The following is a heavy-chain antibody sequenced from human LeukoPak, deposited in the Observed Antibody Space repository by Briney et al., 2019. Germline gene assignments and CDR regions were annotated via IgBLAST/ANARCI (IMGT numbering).Heavy chain of an antibody. Sequence: ASVMVSCKVSGYTLTELSMHWVRQAPGKGLEWMGGFDPEDGETIYAQKFQGRVTMTEDTSTDTAYMELSSLRSEDTAVYYCATGTYYYVQGAFDIWGQGTMVTVSS. CDR2: FDPEDGET. D-gene: IGHD3-10*02. J-gene: IGHJ3*02. V-gene: IGHV1-24*01. CDR3: ATGTYYYVQGAFDI. CDR1: GYTLTELS.